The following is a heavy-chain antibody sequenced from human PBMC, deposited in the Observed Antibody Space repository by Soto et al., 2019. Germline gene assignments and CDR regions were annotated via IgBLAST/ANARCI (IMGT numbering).Heavy chain of an antibody. J-gene: IGHJ3*02. CDR1: GGTFSTSS. V-gene: IGHV1-69*14. CDR3: ARGQEYGGNSDSFDI. Sequence: QVHLVQSGAEVKKPGSSVKVSCKASGGTFSTSSINWLRQAPGQRPEWMGNILPVFGTADYAQKFRDRVTITADKSTNTAYMELSSLFSEDAAVYYCARGQEYGGNSDSFDIWGQGTVVTVSS. D-gene: IGHD4-17*01. CDR2: ILPVFGTA.